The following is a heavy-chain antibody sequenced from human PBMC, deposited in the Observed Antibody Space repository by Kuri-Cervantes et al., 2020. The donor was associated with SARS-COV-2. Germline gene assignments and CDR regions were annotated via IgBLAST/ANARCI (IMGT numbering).Heavy chain of an antibody. CDR2: IYSGGST. CDR1: GFTVSSNY. D-gene: IGHD3-3*01. Sequence: GESLKISCAASGFTVSSNYMSWVRQAPGKGLEWVSVIYSGGSTYYADSVKGRFTISRHNSKNTLFLQMNSLRAEDTAVYYCARNTIFGGPYFDYWGQGNLVTVDS. V-gene: IGHV3-53*04. J-gene: IGHJ4*02. CDR3: ARNTIFGGPYFDY.